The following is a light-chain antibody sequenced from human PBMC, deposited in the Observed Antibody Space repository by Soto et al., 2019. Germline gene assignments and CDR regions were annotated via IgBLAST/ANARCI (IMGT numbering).Light chain of an antibody. CDR2: DAS. J-gene: IGKJ1*01. V-gene: IGKV1-5*01. Sequence: DIQMTQSPSALSASVGDRATITCRASQSISSWLAWYQQKPGKAPKLLIYDASTLQSGVPSRYSGSGSGTEFTLTISSLQPDDFATYYCQQYNGYSTWTFGQGTKVDIK. CDR1: QSISSW. CDR3: QQYNGYSTWT.